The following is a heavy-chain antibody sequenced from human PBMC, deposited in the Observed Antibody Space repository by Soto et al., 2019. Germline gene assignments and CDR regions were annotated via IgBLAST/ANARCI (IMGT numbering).Heavy chain of an antibody. Sequence: QLQLHESGPGLVKPSETLSLTCSVSGGSISSNNYYWGWIRQPPGKGLEWIGNIYYNGFTYYNPSLKCRVTISVDTSKNQFSLKLTSVTATDTAVYYCARQGDFWSGSGDFDYWGQGILVPVSS. CDR1: GGSISSNNYY. V-gene: IGHV4-39*01. CDR3: ARQGDFWSGSGDFDY. J-gene: IGHJ4*02. CDR2: IYYNGFT. D-gene: IGHD3-3*01.